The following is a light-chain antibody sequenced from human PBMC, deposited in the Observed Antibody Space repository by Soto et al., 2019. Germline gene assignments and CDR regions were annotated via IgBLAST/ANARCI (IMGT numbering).Light chain of an antibody. V-gene: IGKV1-39*01. Sequence: DIQMTQSPSSLSASVGDRVTITCRASQSISSYLNWYQQKPGKAPKLLIYAASSLQSGVPSRFRGSGSGTDFTLTISSLQPEDFATYYCQQSYSTRYTFGQGTKLEMK. CDR3: QQSYSTRYT. CDR1: QSISSY. CDR2: AAS. J-gene: IGKJ2*01.